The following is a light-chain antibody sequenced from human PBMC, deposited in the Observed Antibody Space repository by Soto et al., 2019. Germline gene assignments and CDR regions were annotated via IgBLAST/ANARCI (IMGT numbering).Light chain of an antibody. CDR2: GAS. Sequence: EIVLTQSPGTLSLSPGERASLSCRANQSVSSSYLAWDQQKPGQAPRLLIYGASSRATSIPDRFSGSGSGTDFTLTISRLEPEDFAVYYCQQYGSSPRTFGQGTKVEIK. V-gene: IGKV3-20*01. J-gene: IGKJ1*01. CDR3: QQYGSSPRT. CDR1: QSVSSSY.